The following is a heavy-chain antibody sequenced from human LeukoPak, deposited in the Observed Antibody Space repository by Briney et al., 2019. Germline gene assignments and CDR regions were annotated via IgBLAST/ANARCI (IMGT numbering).Heavy chain of an antibody. V-gene: IGHV4-39*07. CDR2: IYYSGST. D-gene: IGHD6-13*01. CDR3: ARDGSRIAAAGTAP. Sequence: SEALSLTCTVSGGSISSSSYYWGWIRQPPGKGLEWIGSIYYSGSTYYNPSLKSRVTTSVDTSKNQFSLKLSSVTAADTAVYYCARDGSRIAAAGTAPWGQGTLVTVSS. J-gene: IGHJ5*02. CDR1: GGSISSSSYY.